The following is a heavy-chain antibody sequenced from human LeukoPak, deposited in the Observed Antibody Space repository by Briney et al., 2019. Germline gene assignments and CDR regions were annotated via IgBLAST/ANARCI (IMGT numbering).Heavy chain of an antibody. CDR3: ATVRYLEF. CDR2: IKQDGSEK. Sequence: GGSLRLSCVASGFTFSSNWMSWVRQAPGKGLEWVASIKQDGSEKYYVDSVKGRFTISRDNAKKSLYLQMNSLRAVDTAVYYCATVRYLEFWGQGILVTVSS. D-gene: IGHD3-3*01. CDR1: GFTFSSNW. J-gene: IGHJ4*02. V-gene: IGHV3-7*01.